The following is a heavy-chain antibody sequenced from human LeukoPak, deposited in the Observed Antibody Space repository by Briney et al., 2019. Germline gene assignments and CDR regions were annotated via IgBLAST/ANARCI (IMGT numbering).Heavy chain of an antibody. Sequence: SETLSLTCTVSGVSITSHFRSWIRHPPGKGLEWIAYVHYTGSTNYNPSLKSRVTISMDTSKNQFSLRLRSVTAADTAMYYCARVERYNGDYWWFDPWGQGNLVTVSS. CDR2: VHYTGST. J-gene: IGHJ5*02. V-gene: IGHV4-59*11. CDR3: ARVERYNGDYWWFDP. D-gene: IGHD4-17*01. CDR1: GVSITSHF.